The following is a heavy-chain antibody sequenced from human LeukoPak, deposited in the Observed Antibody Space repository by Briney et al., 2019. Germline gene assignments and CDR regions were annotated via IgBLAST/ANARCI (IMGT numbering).Heavy chain of an antibody. D-gene: IGHD4-17*01. CDR2: ISGSGGST. CDR1: GFTFSSYA. Sequence: GGSLRLSCAASGFTFSSYAMSWVRQAPGKGLEWVSAISGSGGSTYYADSVKGRFTISRDNSKKTLYLQMNSLRAEDTAVYYCAKVNDHDYGDYPFDYWGQGTLVTVSS. CDR3: AKVNDHDYGDYPFDY. V-gene: IGHV3-23*01. J-gene: IGHJ4*02.